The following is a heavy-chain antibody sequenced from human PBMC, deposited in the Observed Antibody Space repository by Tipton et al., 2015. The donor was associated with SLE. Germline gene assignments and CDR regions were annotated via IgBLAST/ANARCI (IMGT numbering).Heavy chain of an antibody. J-gene: IGHJ5*02. CDR2: IDHSGST. Sequence: TLSLTCNVSVYSISSSHWWSWIRQPPGKGLEWIGEIDHSGSTNYNPSPESRVTISIDKSRNQFSLKLTSVTVADTAVYYCTRGGRGDGANPFDPWGQGTLVTVSS. CDR1: VYSISSSHW. CDR3: TRGGRGDGANPFDP. D-gene: IGHD4/OR15-4a*01. V-gene: IGHV4-4*02.